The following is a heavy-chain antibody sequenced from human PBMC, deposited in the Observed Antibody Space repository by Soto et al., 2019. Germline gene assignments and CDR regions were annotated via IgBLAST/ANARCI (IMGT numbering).Heavy chain of an antibody. J-gene: IGHJ4*02. Sequence: QVQLVQSGAEVKKPGASVKLSCKASGITYNTYAIHWVRQAPGQGLEWMGWINAGNGDTRYSQNFQGRVTLTRDTSASTVYMDLGILKSEDTGIYYCARAISGYVTWGQGTLVTVSS. CDR3: ARAISGYVT. V-gene: IGHV1-3*01. CDR2: INAGNGDT. CDR1: GITYNTYA. D-gene: IGHD5-12*01.